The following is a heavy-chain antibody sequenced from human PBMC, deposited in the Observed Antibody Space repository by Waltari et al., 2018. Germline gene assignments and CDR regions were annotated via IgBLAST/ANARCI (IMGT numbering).Heavy chain of an antibody. D-gene: IGHD2-15*01. V-gene: IGHV4-4*02. J-gene: IGHJ4*02. CDR2: IHRSGKT. Sequence: QLQLQQSGPGLVKPSESLSLTCAVSGDSMTGRDWWSWVRQPPGKGLEWIGQIHRSGKTPYNPSLEGRVTLSIDTSNKQFSLKVPSATAADTAVYYCARDRGRGLYLDSWGQGTLVTVSP. CDR3: ARDRGRGLYLDS. CDR1: GDSMTGRDW.